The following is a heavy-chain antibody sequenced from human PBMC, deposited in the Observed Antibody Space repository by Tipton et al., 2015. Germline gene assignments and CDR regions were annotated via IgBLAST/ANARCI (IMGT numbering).Heavy chain of an antibody. CDR1: GGPLTKYS. CDR3: ASHGSSDFLSGDDDY. V-gene: IGHV1-69*06. CDR2: LIPTVTFSGTG. J-gene: IGHJ4*02. D-gene: IGHD3-22*01. Sequence: QLAQSGPEVKKSGSSVKVSCRASGGPLTKYSINWVRQAPGQGLEWMGGLIPTVTFSGTGYYARRFQGRVTITADKSTQTAYLELRSLTSEDTAVYYCASHGSSDFLSGDDDYWGQGTLVTVSS.